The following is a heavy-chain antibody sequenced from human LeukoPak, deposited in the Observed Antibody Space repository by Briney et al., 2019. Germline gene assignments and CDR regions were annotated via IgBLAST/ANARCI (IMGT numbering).Heavy chain of an antibody. CDR1: GCTFTSYY. D-gene: IGHD1-26*01. Sequence: ASVKVSCKASGCTFTSYYMHWVRQAPGQGLEWMGIINPSGGSTSYAQKFQGRVTMTRDTSTSTVYMELSSLRSEDTAVYYCARHIVGATPYYYGMDVWGQGTTVTVSS. CDR2: INPSGGST. CDR3: ARHIVGATPYYYGMDV. J-gene: IGHJ6*02. V-gene: IGHV1-46*01.